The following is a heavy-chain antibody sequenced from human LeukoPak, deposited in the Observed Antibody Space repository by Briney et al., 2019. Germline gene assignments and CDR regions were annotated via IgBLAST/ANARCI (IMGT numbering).Heavy chain of an antibody. V-gene: IGHV1-2*02. Sequence: ASVKVSCKASGYTFTTYGFTWVRQAPGQGLEWMGWINPNSGGTNYAQKFQGRVTMTRDTSISTAYMELGRLSSDDTAVYYCARDAYPTDYDILTGYYGFDPWGQGTLVTVSS. CDR3: ARDAYPTDYDILTGYYGFDP. CDR1: GYTFTTYG. J-gene: IGHJ5*02. D-gene: IGHD3-9*01. CDR2: INPNSGGT.